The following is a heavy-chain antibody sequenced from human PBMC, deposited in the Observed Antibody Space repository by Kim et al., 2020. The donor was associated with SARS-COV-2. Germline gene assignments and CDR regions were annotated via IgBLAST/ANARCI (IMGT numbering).Heavy chain of an antibody. CDR3: AKDSEEYSSSWYYYYGMDV. CDR1: GFTFSSYG. Sequence: GGSLRLSCAASGFTFSSYGMHWVRQAPGKGLEWVAVIWYDGSNKYYADSVKGRFTISRDNSKNTLYLQMNSLRAEDTAVYYCAKDSEEYSSSWYYYYGMDVWGQGTTVTVSS. D-gene: IGHD6-13*01. J-gene: IGHJ6*02. V-gene: IGHV3-33*06. CDR2: IWYDGSNK.